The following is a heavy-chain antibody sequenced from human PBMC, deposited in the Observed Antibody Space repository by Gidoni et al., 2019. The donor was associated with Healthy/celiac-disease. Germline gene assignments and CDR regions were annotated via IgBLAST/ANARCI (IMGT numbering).Heavy chain of an antibody. J-gene: IGHJ3*02. CDR1: GYTFTSYG. V-gene: IGHV1-18*01. CDR3: ARDKAARGATSHDAFDI. Sequence: QVQLVQSGAEVTKPGASVKVSCTASGYTFTSYGISWVRQAPGQGLEWMGWISAYNGNTNYAQKLQGRVTMTTDTSTSTAYMELRSLRSDDTAVYYCARDKAARGATSHDAFDIWGQGTMVTVSS. CDR2: ISAYNGNT. D-gene: IGHD1-26*01.